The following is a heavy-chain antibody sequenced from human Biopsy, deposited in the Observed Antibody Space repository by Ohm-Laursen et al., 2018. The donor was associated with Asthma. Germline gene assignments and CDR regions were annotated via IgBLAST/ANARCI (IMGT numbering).Heavy chain of an antibody. J-gene: IGHJ4*02. D-gene: IGHD3-3*01. CDR1: GFTVSRDH. CDR2: IYSGGTS. Sequence: SLRLSCAASGFTVSRDHMFWVRQAPGKGLEWVSVIYSGGTSDTADSVRGRFTISRDFYKNTLYLQMNSLRPDDTAVYYCARDVMEWYLPAFDFWGQGTLVTASS. V-gene: IGHV3-53*05. CDR3: ARDVMEWYLPAFDF.